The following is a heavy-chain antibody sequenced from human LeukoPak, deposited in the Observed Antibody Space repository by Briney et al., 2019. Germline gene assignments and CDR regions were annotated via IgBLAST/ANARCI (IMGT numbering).Heavy chain of an antibody. D-gene: IGHD3-22*01. CDR2: LSPYNGNT. V-gene: IGHV1-18*01. Sequence: ASVKVSCKASGYTFTSYGISWVRQAPGQGLEWMGWLSPYNGNTKYAQKFRGRVTMTTDPFTSTVYMELRSLRSDDTAVYYCAREQRNYYDSTGYMYWGQGTLVTVSS. J-gene: IGHJ4*02. CDR1: GYTFTSYG. CDR3: AREQRNYYDSTGYMY.